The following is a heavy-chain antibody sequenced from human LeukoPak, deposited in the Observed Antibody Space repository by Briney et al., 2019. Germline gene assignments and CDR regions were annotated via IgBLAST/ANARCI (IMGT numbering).Heavy chain of an antibody. CDR2: MNPNSGNT. CDR3: ARTSYSGYVSYYYYTYV. J-gene: IGHJ6*03. D-gene: IGHD5-12*01. Sequence: ASVKVSCKASGYTFTSYDINWVRQATGQGLEWMGWMNPNSGNTGYAQKFQGRVTMTRNTSISTAYMELSSLRSEDTAVYYCARTSYSGYVSYYYYTYVWGKGTTVTVSS. V-gene: IGHV1-8*01. CDR1: GYTFTSYD.